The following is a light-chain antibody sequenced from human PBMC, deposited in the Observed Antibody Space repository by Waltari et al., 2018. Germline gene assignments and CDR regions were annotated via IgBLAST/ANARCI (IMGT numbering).Light chain of an antibody. Sequence: EIVLTQSPGTLSLSPGERATLSCRASQSVSRALAWYQQKPGQAPRLLIYGASNRATGIPARFSGSGSGTDFSLTISSLEPEDFAVYYCQHYLRLPATFGQGTKVEIK. CDR2: GAS. J-gene: IGKJ1*01. V-gene: IGKV3-20*01. CDR1: QSVSRA. CDR3: QHYLRLPAT.